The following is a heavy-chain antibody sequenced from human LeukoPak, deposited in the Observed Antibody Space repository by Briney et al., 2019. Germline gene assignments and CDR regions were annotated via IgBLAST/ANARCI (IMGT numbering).Heavy chain of an antibody. D-gene: IGHD6-19*01. V-gene: IGHV3-66*01. CDR1: GFTVSSNY. J-gene: IGHJ4*02. CDR3: ASPYSSGWYSFDY. Sequence: PGGSLRLSCAASGFTVSSNYMSWVRQAPGKGLEWVSVIYSGGSTYYADSVKGRFTISRDNSKKTLYLQMYTLRAEDTAVYYCASPYSSGWYSFDYWGQGTLVTVSS. CDR2: IYSGGST.